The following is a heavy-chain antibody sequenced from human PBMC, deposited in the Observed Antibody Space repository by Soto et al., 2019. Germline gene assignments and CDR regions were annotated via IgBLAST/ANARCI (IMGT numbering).Heavy chain of an antibody. Sequence: GGSLRLSCAASGFTFSNYAVTWVRQAPGKGLEWVSTISGSGGSTYYADSVKGRFTISRDNSKNTLYLQMNSLRAEDTAVYYCAKEQGSSWYELDYWGQGTLVTVSS. CDR3: AKEQGSSWYELDY. CDR2: ISGSGGST. V-gene: IGHV3-23*01. CDR1: GFTFSNYA. J-gene: IGHJ4*02. D-gene: IGHD6-13*01.